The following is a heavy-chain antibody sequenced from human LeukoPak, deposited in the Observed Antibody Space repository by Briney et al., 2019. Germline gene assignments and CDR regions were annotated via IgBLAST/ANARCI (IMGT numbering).Heavy chain of an antibody. J-gene: IGHJ4*02. CDR2: RQPGNVS. Sequence: GGSLRLSCAVSGFTASTHHMAWVRQAPGKGLEWVSVRQPGNVSYYAASVTGRFTTSTDSSKNTLYLQMRDLRAEDTALYYCVRERDYDTYFDYWGQGTLVIVSS. CDR3: VRERDYDTYFDY. D-gene: IGHD3-22*01. CDR1: GFTASTHH. V-gene: IGHV3-53*01.